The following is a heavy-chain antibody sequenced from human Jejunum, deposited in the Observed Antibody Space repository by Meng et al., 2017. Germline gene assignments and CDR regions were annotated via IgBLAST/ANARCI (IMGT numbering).Heavy chain of an antibody. CDR3: AKYSFGSASRNIFDI. D-gene: IGHD3-10*01. CDR1: GFTFSNFC. V-gene: IGHV3-23*01. J-gene: IGHJ3*02. CDR2: INRSGGTT. Sequence: GGSLRLSCAASGFTFSNFCMSWVRQAPGKGLEWVSTINRSGGTTWYADSVKGRFTISRDNSKNTLYLQMNSLRAEDTAAYYCAKYSFGSASRNIFDIWGQGTMVTVSS.